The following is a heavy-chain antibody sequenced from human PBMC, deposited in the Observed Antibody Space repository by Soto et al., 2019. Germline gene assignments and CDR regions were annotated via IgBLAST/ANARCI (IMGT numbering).Heavy chain of an antibody. Sequence: QVQLQQWGAGLLKPSETLSLTCAVYGGSFSGYYWSWIRQPPGKGLEWIGEINHSGSTNYNPSLKSRLTISVDTSKNQFSLKLSSVTAADTAVYYCARGRVRQPLAYWGQGTLVTVSS. J-gene: IGHJ4*02. CDR3: ARGRVRQPLAY. V-gene: IGHV4-34*01. CDR2: INHSGST. D-gene: IGHD6-13*01. CDR1: GGSFSGYY.